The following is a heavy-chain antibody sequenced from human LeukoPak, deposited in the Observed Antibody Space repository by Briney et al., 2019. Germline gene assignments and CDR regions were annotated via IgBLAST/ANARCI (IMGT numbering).Heavy chain of an antibody. D-gene: IGHD4-17*01. Sequence: AGGSLRLSCAASGFSFDDYVMHWVRQVPGKGLEWVSGISWNSASIGYADSVKGRFTISRDNAKNFLYLQMNSLRVEDTALSYCAKDIRGATVTDYGMDVWGQGTTVTVSS. CDR3: AKDIRGATVTDYGMDV. J-gene: IGHJ6*02. CDR1: GFSFDDYV. CDR2: ISWNSASI. V-gene: IGHV3-9*01.